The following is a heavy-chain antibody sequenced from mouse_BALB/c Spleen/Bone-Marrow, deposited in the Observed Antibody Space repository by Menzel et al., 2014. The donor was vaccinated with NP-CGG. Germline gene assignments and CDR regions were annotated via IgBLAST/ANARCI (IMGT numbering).Heavy chain of an antibody. CDR3: ARCGYSGWLAY. CDR1: GFELSRYW. Sequence: EVQVVESGGGLVQPGGSLKLSRTASGFELSRYWMSWVRQAPGKGLEWIGEINPNSRTINYTPSLKERFIISRDNAKNTLYLQMSKVRSEDTALYFCARCGYSGWLAYWGQGTLVTVSA. D-gene: IGHD2-3*01. V-gene: IGHV4-1*02. CDR2: INPNSRTI. J-gene: IGHJ3*01.